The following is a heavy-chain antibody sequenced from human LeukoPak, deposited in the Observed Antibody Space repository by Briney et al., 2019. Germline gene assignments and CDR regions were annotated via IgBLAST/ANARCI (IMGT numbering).Heavy chain of an antibody. V-gene: IGHV3-20*04. D-gene: IGHD6-13*01. CDR2: INWNGDST. J-gene: IGHJ6*03. Sequence: TGGSLRLSCAATGFTFDEYGMSWVRQAPGKGLEWVSGINWNGDSTGYADSVKGRFTISRDNAKNSLYLQMNSLRAEDTAVYYCARSAAGSLLAPGWYYYYMDVWGKGTTVIVSS. CDR1: GFTFDEYG. CDR3: ARSAAGSLLAPGWYYYYMDV.